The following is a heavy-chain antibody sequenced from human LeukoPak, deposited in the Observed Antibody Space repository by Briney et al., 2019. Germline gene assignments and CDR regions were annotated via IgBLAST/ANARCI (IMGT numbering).Heavy chain of an antibody. Sequence: GGSLRLSCAAAGFTFSSYAMSWVRQAPGKGLEWVSVISDSGDSTYYADSVKGRFTISRDNSKNTLYLQLNSLRAEDTAVYSCAKGVGTEVPSHFDYWGQGAPVTVSS. V-gene: IGHV3-23*01. CDR1: GFTFSSYA. CDR3: AKGVGTEVPSHFDY. CDR2: ISDSGDST. J-gene: IGHJ4*02. D-gene: IGHD2-2*01.